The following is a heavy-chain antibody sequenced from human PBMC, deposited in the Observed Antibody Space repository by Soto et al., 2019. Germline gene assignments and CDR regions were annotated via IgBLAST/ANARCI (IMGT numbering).Heavy chain of an antibody. CDR3: ARGYSGSYYYYGMDV. CDR2: ISAYNGNT. CDR1: GYTFTSYG. Sequence: QVQLVQSGAEVKKPGASVKVSCKASGYTFTSYGISWVRQAPGQGLEWMGWISAYNGNTNYAQKLQGRVTMTTDTATSTDYMELRSLRSDDTAVYYCARGYSGSYYYYGMDVWGQGTTVTVSS. V-gene: IGHV1-18*01. J-gene: IGHJ6*02. D-gene: IGHD1-26*01.